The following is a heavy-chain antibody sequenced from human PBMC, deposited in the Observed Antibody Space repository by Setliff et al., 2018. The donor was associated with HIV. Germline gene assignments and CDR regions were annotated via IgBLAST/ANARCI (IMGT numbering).Heavy chain of an antibody. V-gene: IGHV1-2*06. J-gene: IGHJ3*02. D-gene: IGHD2-8*01. CDR3: ASKLYCTNGVCLDAYDI. Sequence: ASVKVSCKASGYTLTSYSMHWVRQAPGQGLEWMGRINPNSGGTNYAQKFQGRVTMTRDTSISTVYMELSRLRSDDTAVYYCASKLYCTNGVCLDAYDIWGQGTMVTVSS. CDR1: GYTLTSYS. CDR2: INPNSGGT.